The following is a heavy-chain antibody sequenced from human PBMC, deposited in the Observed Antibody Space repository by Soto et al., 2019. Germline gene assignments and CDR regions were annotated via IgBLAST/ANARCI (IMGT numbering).Heavy chain of an antibody. CDR1: GFTFSSYA. V-gene: IGHV3-30-3*01. CDR3: ARDFCSSTSCYTVEPNWYFDL. D-gene: IGHD2-2*02. J-gene: IGHJ2*01. CDR2: ISYDGSNK. Sequence: QVQLVESGGGVVQPGRSLRLSCAASGFTFSSYAMHWVRQAPGKGLEWVAVISYDGSNKYYADSVKGRFTISRDNSKNTLSLQMNSLRAEDTAVYYCARDFCSSTSCYTVEPNWYFDLWGRGTLVTVSS.